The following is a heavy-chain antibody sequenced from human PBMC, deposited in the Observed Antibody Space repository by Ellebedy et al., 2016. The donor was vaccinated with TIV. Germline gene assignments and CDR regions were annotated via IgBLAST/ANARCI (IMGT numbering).Heavy chain of an antibody. CDR3: ARLGTMVRGVILPEDAFDI. CDR2: TYPGDSDT. D-gene: IGHD3-10*01. Sequence: PGGSLRLSCTVSGYIFTEYWIAWIRQMPGDGPEWMGATYPGDSDTRYSPSFQGQVTISADKSITTAYLQWSSLRASDTAMYYCARLGTMVRGVILPEDAFDIWGQGTMVTVSS. CDR1: GYIFTEYW. J-gene: IGHJ3*02. V-gene: IGHV5-51*06.